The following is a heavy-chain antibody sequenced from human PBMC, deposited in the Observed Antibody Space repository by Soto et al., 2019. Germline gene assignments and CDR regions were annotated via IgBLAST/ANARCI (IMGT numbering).Heavy chain of an antibody. CDR2: INGVADTT. J-gene: IGHJ6*02. Sequence: EVQLLESGGGLVQPGGSLRLSCVASGFTFSTYAMSWVRQAPGKGLEWVSAINGVADTTPYADSVKGRFTISRDNSKNTLYLQMNGLRADDTAVYYCVKCGSSRGSPCQNNGMDVWGQGTTVSVSS. D-gene: IGHD2-2*01. CDR1: GFTFSTYA. CDR3: VKCGSSRGSPCQNNGMDV. V-gene: IGHV3-23*01.